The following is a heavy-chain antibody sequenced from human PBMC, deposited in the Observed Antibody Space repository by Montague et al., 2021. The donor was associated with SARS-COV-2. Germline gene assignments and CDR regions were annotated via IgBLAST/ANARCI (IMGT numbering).Heavy chain of an antibody. CDR1: GGSISSYY. D-gene: IGHD2-15*01. CDR2: IYYSGST. Sequence: SETLSLTCTVSGGSISSYYWSWIRQPPGKGLEWIGYIYYSGSTNYNPSLKSRVTISVDTSKNQSSLKLSSATAADTAVYYCARQGGYCSGGICYGPFDYWGQGTLVTVSS. CDR3: ARQGGYCSGGICYGPFDY. J-gene: IGHJ4*02. V-gene: IGHV4-59*08.